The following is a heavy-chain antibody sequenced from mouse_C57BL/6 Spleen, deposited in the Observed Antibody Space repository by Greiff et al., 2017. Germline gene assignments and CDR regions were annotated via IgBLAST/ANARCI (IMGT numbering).Heavy chain of an antibody. J-gene: IGHJ3*01. V-gene: IGHV1-50*01. CDR1: GYTFTSYW. CDR2: IDPSDSYT. CDR3: ARTYDGEAWFAY. D-gene: IGHD2-12*01. Sequence: QVQLQQPGAELVKPGASVKLSCKASGYTFTSYWMQWVQQRPGQGLEWIGEIDPSDSYTNYNQKFKGKATFTVDTSSSTAYMQLSSLTSEDSAVYYCARTYDGEAWFAYWGQGTLVTVSA.